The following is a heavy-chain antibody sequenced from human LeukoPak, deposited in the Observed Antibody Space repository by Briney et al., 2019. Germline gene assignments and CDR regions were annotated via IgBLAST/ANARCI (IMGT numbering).Heavy chain of an antibody. CDR1: GYTFTGHY. V-gene: IGHV1-2*02. J-gene: IGHJ4*02. D-gene: IGHD3-22*01. CDR2: INPNSGGT. CDR3: ARVDSTGYYRGRGPIDY. Sequence: GASVKVSCKTSGYTFTGHYLHWVRQAPGQGLEWMGWINPNSGGTNYAQRFQGRVTMTRDTSISTAYMDLSRLRPDDTAVYYCARVDSTGYYRGRGPIDYWGQGTLVTVSS.